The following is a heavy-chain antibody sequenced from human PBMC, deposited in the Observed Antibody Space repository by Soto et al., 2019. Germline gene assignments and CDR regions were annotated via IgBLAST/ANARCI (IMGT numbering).Heavy chain of an antibody. V-gene: IGHV3-30*03. CDR2: ISYDGSNK. J-gene: IGHJ6*03. D-gene: IGHD4-4*01. Sequence: GGSLRLSCAASGFTFSSYGMHWVRQAPGKGLEWVAVISYDGSNKYYADSVKGRFTISRDNSKNTLYLQMNSLRAEDTAVYYCASLFGGLDYSNYHEPYYMDVWGKGTTVTVSS. CDR1: GFTFSSYG. CDR3: ASLFGGLDYSNYHEPYYMDV.